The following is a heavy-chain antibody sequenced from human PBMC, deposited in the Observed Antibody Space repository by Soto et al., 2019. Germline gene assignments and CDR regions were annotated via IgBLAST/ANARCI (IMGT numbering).Heavy chain of an antibody. Sequence: SETLSLACTVSGGSISSSSYYWGWIRQPPGKGLEWIGSIYYSGSTYYNPSLKSRVTIYVDTSKNQFSLKLSSVTAADTAVYYCARKPNTAMVTEAYFDYWGQGTLVTVSS. CDR2: IYYSGST. CDR1: GGSISSSSYY. D-gene: IGHD5-18*01. V-gene: IGHV4-39*01. J-gene: IGHJ4*02. CDR3: ARKPNTAMVTEAYFDY.